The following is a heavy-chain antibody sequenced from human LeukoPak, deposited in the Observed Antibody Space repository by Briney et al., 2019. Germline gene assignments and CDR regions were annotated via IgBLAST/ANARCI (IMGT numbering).Heavy chain of an antibody. J-gene: IGHJ4*02. V-gene: IGHV3-48*02. Sequence: AGGSLRLSWAASGXTFSSYSVNWVRQAPGKGLEWVSYISSTSRTIYYADSVKSRFTISRDNAKNSLSLQMNSLRDEDTAVYYCARADRSGTYNFDYWGQGTLVTVSS. CDR3: ARADRSGTYNFDY. D-gene: IGHD1-26*01. CDR1: GXTFSSYS. CDR2: ISSTSRTI.